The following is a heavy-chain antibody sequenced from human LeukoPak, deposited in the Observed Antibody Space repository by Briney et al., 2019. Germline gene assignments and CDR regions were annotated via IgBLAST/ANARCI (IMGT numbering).Heavy chain of an antibody. V-gene: IGHV3-21*01. Sequence: GGSLRLSCAASGFTLSTYCMSWVRRAPGKGLEWVSSITSSSSYIYYADSVKGRFTISRDNAKNSLFLQMNSLSAEDTAMYYCARAGDGYNSPIDYWGQGTLVTVSS. CDR3: ARAGDGYNSPIDY. CDR2: ITSSSSYI. J-gene: IGHJ4*02. D-gene: IGHD5-24*01. CDR1: GFTLSTYC.